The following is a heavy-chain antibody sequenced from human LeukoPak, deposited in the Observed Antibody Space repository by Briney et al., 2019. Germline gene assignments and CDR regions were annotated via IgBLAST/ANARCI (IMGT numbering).Heavy chain of an antibody. V-gene: IGHV3-66*01. CDR3: ARVVEGVATRLRYNWFDP. D-gene: IGHD5-12*01. CDR2: IYKDGST. CDR1: GFTFSSYG. Sequence: GGSLRLSCAASGFTFSSYGMHWVRQAPGKGLEWVSVIYKDGSTYYADSVKGRVTISRDNSKNTVYLQMNSLRVEDTAVYYCARVVEGVATRLRYNWFDPWGQGTLVTVSS. J-gene: IGHJ5*02.